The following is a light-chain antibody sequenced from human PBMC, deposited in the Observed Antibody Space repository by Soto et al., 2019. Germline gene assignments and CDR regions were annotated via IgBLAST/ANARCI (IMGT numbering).Light chain of an antibody. J-gene: IGKJ2*01. Sequence: EVVLTQSPGTLSLSPGERATLSCRASQSVDRSYLAWYQQRPGQAPRLLIYGASSRATGIPDRFSGSGSGTDFTLTISRLEPEDFAVYYCQQYGSSPPMFTFGQGTKLESK. CDR3: QQYGSSPPMFT. CDR1: QSVDRSY. CDR2: GAS. V-gene: IGKV3-20*01.